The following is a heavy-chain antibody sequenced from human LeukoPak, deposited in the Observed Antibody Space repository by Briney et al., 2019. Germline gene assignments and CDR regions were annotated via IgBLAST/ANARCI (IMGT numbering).Heavy chain of an antibody. J-gene: IGHJ3*02. CDR2: IEQDGSEK. D-gene: IGHD2-2*01. V-gene: IGHV3-7*01. CDR3: ARESIVVVPTTMDDASDI. CDR1: GFTFTTSL. Sequence: GGSLRLSCAASGFTFTTSLMSWVRQAPGKGLEWVANIEQDGSEKYYVDSVKGRFTVSRDNAKNSLYLQMNSLRVEDTAVYYCARESIVVVPTTMDDASDIWGQGTMVTVSS.